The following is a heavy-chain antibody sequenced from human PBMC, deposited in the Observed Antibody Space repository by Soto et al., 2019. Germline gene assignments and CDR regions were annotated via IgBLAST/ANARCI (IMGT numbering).Heavy chain of an antibody. CDR2: IFYSGNT. D-gene: IGHD3-10*01. V-gene: IGHV4-31*03. Sequence: SETLSLTCTVSGNSISTGAYYWSWLRQHPVKGLEWIGHIFYSGNTHYSPSLESRVTISVDTSKNQFSIKLTSVTVADTAVYYCAREGRSAAPQAGFDLWGLGTLVTVSS. CDR1: GNSISTGAYY. J-gene: IGHJ4*02. CDR3: AREGRSAAPQAGFDL.